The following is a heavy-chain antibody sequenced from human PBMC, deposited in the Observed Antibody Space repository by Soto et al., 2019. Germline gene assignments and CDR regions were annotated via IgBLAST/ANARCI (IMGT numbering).Heavy chain of an antibody. CDR1: RVTFSLYV. V-gene: IGHV3-23*01. CDR2: VSSSGVNT. CDR3: VKWADYYDSSGYYS. D-gene: IGHD3-22*01. Sequence: GSMRISCAASRVTFSLYVMSWVRQAPGKGLEWVSTVSSSGVNTYSADSVKGRFTISRDNSKDTLYLQMNSLRAEDTAVYYCVKWADYYDSSGYYSWGQGTLVTVAS. J-gene: IGHJ4*02.